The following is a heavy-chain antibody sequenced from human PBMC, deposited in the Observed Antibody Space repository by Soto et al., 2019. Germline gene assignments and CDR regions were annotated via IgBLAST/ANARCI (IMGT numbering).Heavy chain of an antibody. Sequence: PGGSLRLSCAASGFTFPSYSMNWVRQAPGKGLEWVAYISNVGTTMYYADPVRGRFTISRDNAKNSMYLQMNSLRVEDTALYYYTRDSRRKEDYWGQGALVTVSS. CDR3: TRDSRRKEDY. CDR1: GFTFPSYS. CDR2: ISNVGTTM. J-gene: IGHJ4*02. V-gene: IGHV3-48*01.